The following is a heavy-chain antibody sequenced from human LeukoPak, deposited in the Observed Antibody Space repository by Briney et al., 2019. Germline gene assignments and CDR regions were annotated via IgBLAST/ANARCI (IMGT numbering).Heavy chain of an antibody. CDR1: GGSISSYY. J-gene: IGHJ4*02. CDR3: ARDVPEYGVDY. D-gene: IGHD4-17*01. V-gene: IGHV4-59*13. Sequence: SETLSLTCTVSGGSISSYYWSWIRQPPGKGLEWIGYIYYSGSTAYNPSLKSRVTISVDTSKNQFSLKLSSVTAADTAVYYCARDVPEYGVDYWGQGTLVTVSS. CDR2: IYYSGST.